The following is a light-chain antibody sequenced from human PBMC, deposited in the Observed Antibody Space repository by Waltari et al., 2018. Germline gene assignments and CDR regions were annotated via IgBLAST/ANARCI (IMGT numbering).Light chain of an antibody. Sequence: TQSPSTLSLSPGERATLSCRASQSVSSSLAWYQQKPGQAPRRLIYGASNRATGIPDRFSGSGSGTDFTLTISRLEPEDFVVYYCQQYGSSPHTFGQGTKLEIK. J-gene: IGKJ2*01. CDR1: QSVSSS. CDR2: GAS. V-gene: IGKV3-20*01. CDR3: QQYGSSPHT.